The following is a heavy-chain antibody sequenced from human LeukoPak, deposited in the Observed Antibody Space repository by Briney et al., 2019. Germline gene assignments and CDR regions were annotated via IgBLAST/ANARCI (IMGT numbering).Heavy chain of an antibody. CDR3: ARAEKAVTGTLDS. J-gene: IGHJ4*02. CDR2: MYNRGST. V-gene: IGHV4-59*01. Sequence: PSETLSLTCTVSGDSISNYYWSWIRQSPGKELEWIGYMYNRGSTIYNPSLKGRVTISTDTSKNQFSLRLTSVTAADTAVYYCARAEKAVTGTLDSRGQGTLITVSS. CDR1: GDSISNYY. D-gene: IGHD6-19*01.